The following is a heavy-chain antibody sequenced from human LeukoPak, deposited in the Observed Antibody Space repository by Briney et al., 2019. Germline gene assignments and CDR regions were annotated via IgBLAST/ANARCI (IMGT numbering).Heavy chain of an antibody. J-gene: IGHJ4*02. V-gene: IGHV3-21*01. CDR3: TREAAAGIDY. Sequence: GGSLRLSCAASGFTFSSYSMNWVRQAPGKGLEWVSSISSTSRHKYYADSVKGRFTISRDDAKNSLFLQMNSLRAEDTAVYFYTREAAAGIDYWGQGTLVTVSS. D-gene: IGHD6-13*01. CDR2: ISSTSRHK. CDR1: GFTFSSYS.